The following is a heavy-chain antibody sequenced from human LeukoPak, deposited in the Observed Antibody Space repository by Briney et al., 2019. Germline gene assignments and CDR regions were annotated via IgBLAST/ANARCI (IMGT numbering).Heavy chain of an antibody. V-gene: IGHV3-7*01. Sequence: GGSLRLSCAASGFTFSSYWMSWVRQAPGKGLEWVANIRQDGSVQNYVDSVKGRFAISRDNPKNSVYLQMSSLRAEDTAVYYCLVTTRSRGFDYWGQGTLVTVSS. J-gene: IGHJ4*02. CDR3: LVTTRSRGFDY. CDR1: GFTFSSYW. D-gene: IGHD1/OR15-1a*01. CDR2: IRQDGSVQ.